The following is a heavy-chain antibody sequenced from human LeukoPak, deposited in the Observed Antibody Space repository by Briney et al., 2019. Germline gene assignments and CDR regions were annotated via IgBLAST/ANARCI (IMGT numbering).Heavy chain of an antibody. CDR1: GFTFSSNG. J-gene: IGHJ5*02. CDR3: ARVLVPYCSSTSCQGWFDP. D-gene: IGHD2-2*01. CDR2: IWYDGSNK. V-gene: IGHV3-33*01. Sequence: GGSLRLSCAASGFTFSSNGMHWVRQAPGKGLEWVAVIWYDGSNKYYADSVKGRFTISRDNSKNTLYLQMNSLRAEDTAVYYCARVLVPYCSSTSCQGWFDPWGQGTLVTVSS.